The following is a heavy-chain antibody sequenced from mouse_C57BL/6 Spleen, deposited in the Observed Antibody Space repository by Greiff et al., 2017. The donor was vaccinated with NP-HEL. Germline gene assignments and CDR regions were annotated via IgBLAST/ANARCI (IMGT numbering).Heavy chain of an antibody. V-gene: IGHV5-4*01. CDR3: AREGTAGD. CDR1: GFTFSSYA. Sequence: EVHLVESGGGLVKPGGSLKLSCAASGFTFSSYAMSWVRQTPEKRLEWVATISDGGSYTYYPDNVKGRFTISRDNAKNNLYLQMSHLKSEDTAMYYCAREGTAGDWGQGTTLTVSS. J-gene: IGHJ2*01. CDR2: ISDGGSYT. D-gene: IGHD3-3*01.